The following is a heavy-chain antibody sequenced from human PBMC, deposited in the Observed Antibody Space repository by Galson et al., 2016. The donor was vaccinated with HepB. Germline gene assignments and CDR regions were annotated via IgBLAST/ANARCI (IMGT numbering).Heavy chain of an antibody. CDR2: ISYILSDV. CDR1: GFTFTEYY. CDR3: ALFRGCSYEFES. Sequence: SLRLSCAASGFTFTEYYMTWTRQAPGKGLEWVSSISYILSDVYYADSVKGRFTISRDNAKNSLFLQMNSLRVEDTAVYYCALFRGCSYEFESWGQGTLVTVSS. D-gene: IGHD5-18*01. V-gene: IGHV3-11*04. J-gene: IGHJ4*02.